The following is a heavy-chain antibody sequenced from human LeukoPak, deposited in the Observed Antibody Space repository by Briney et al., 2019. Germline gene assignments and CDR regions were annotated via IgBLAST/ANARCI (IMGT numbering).Heavy chain of an antibody. CDR3: ARGRSQYCSSTSCYFPMDV. V-gene: IGHV4-38-2*02. CDR2: INHSGST. CDR1: GYSISSGYY. Sequence: SETLSLTCTVSGYSISSGYYWGWIRQPPGKGLEWIGEINHSGSTNYNPSLKSRVSISVDTSKNQFFLKLTSVTAADTAVYYCARGRSQYCSSTSCYFPMDVWGKGTTVTVSS. D-gene: IGHD2-2*01. J-gene: IGHJ6*03.